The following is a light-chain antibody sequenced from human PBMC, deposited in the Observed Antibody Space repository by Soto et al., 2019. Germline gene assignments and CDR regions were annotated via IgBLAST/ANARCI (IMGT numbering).Light chain of an antibody. CDR2: DVN. V-gene: IGLV2-14*03. J-gene: IGLJ2*01. Sequence: QSVLTQPASVSGSPGQSITISCAGTSSDVGGYNYVSWYQQHPGKVPRLIISDVNKRPSGVSDRFSGSKSGNTASLTISGLQAEDEADYYCALFTRSVTVVFGGGTKLTVL. CDR3: ALFTRSVTVV. CDR1: SSDVGGYNY.